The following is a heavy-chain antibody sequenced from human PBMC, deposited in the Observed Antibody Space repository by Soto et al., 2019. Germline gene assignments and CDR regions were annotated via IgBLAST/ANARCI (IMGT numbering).Heavy chain of an antibody. CDR1: GDSISSYY. CDR2: IYYSGST. V-gene: IGHV4-59*01. Sequence: PSETLSLTCTVSGDSISSYYWSWIRQPPGKGLEWIGYIYYSGSTNYNPSLKSRVTISVDTSKNQFSLKLSSVTAADTAVYYCARSNADYGDYWSHGTLVTVSS. J-gene: IGHJ4*01. D-gene: IGHD4-17*01. CDR3: ARSNADYGDY.